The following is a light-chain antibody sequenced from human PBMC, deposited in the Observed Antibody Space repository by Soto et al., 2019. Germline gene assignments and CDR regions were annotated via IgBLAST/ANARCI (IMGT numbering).Light chain of an antibody. V-gene: IGKV3-15*01. Sequence: EIVMTQSPATLSVSPGGIATLSCRASQSISDTLAWYQQKPGQAPRLLIHGASTRATGFPARFSGSGSGTDFTLTISSLQSEDFAVYYCQQDNNWPWTFGQGTKVEIK. CDR2: GAS. J-gene: IGKJ1*01. CDR1: QSISDT. CDR3: QQDNNWPWT.